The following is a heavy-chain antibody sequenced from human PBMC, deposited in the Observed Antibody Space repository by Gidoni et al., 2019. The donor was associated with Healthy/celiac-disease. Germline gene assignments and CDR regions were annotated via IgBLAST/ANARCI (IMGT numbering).Heavy chain of an antibody. V-gene: IGHV7-4-1*02. CDR3: ARDKDDWDYYDSSGVD. J-gene: IGHJ4*02. Sequence: QVQLVQSGSELKKPGASVKVSCKASGYTFTSYAMNWVRQAPGQGLEWMGWINTNTGNPTYAQGFTGRFVFSLDTAGSKAYLQISSLKAEDTAVYYCARDKDDWDYYDSSGVDWGQGTLVTVSS. CDR1: GYTFTSYA. D-gene: IGHD3-22*01. CDR2: INTNTGNP.